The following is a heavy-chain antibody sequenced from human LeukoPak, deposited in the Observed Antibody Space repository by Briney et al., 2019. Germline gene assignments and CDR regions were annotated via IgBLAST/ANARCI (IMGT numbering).Heavy chain of an antibody. Sequence: SQTLSLTCTVSGASISRGNHYFSWIRQPAGKGLEWIGRINTTGNTNDNPSLKSRVTMSVDTSKNQFSLKLSSVTAADTAVYYCASGSRSGWFGPWGQGTLVTVSS. CDR1: GASISRGNHY. V-gene: IGHV4-61*02. D-gene: IGHD5-12*01. CDR2: INTTGNT. CDR3: ASGSRSGWFGP. J-gene: IGHJ5*02.